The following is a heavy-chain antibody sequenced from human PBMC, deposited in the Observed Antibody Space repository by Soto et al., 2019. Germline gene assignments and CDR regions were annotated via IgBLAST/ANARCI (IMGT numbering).Heavy chain of an antibody. CDR2: IYYSGST. J-gene: IGHJ5*02. D-gene: IGHD2-15*01. CDR1: GGSISSGGYY. V-gene: IGHV4-31*03. Sequence: SETLSLTCTVSGGSISSGGYYWSWIRQHPGKGLEWIGYIYYSGSTYYNPSLKSRVTISVDTSKNQFSLKLSSVTAADTAVYYCARFIGYCSGGSCRDIDGFDPWGQGTLVTVSS. CDR3: ARFIGYCSGGSCRDIDGFDP.